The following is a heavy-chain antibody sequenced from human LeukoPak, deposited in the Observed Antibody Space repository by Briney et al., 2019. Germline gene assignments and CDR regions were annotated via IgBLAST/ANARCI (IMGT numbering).Heavy chain of an antibody. CDR2: IFHTGIT. J-gene: IGHJ5*01. CDR3: ARDLFPINWFES. CDR1: VGSVTKYY. V-gene: IGHV4-59*02. Sequence: SETLSLTCTVSVGSVTKYYWHWIRQAPGKGLEWIGFIFHTGITNYNPSLKSRVTISVDTSKNQFSLKLTSVTAADTAVYFCARDLFPINWFESWGQGILVTVSS. D-gene: IGHD2-2*02.